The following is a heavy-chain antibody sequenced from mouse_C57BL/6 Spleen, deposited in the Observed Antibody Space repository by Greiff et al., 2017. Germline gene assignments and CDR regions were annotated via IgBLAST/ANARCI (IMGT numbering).Heavy chain of an antibody. CDR3: ASRDGYYDAMDY. D-gene: IGHD2-3*01. CDR2: INPYNGGT. CDR1: GYTFTDYY. J-gene: IGHJ4*01. V-gene: IGHV1-19*01. Sequence: EVQLQQSGPVLVKPGASVKMSCKASGYTFTDYYMNWVKQSHGKSLEWIGVINPYNGGTSYNQKFKGKATLTVDKSSSTAYMELNSLTSEDSAVYYCASRDGYYDAMDYWGQGTSVTVSS.